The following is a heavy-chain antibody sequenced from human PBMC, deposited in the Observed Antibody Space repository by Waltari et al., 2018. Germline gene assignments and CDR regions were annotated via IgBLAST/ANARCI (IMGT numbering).Heavy chain of an antibody. Sequence: QLELVQSGAEVKKPGASVRVSCKASGYSFTRYLTHWVRQAPGQRLQWMGWIRVGDGNTKYSQKFQGRVTFTRDTSASTAYMDLSSLTSEDTAVYYCTRESGWSYFDYWGQGTPVTVS. CDR3: TRESGWSYFDY. D-gene: IGHD6-19*01. CDR2: IRVGDGNT. CDR1: GYSFTRYL. V-gene: IGHV1-3*01. J-gene: IGHJ4*02.